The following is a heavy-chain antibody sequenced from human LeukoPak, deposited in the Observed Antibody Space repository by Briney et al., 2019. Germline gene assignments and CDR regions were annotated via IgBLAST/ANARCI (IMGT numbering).Heavy chain of an antibody. CDR1: GYTFTSYA. V-gene: IGHV1-3*01. CDR3: ARGDYDFWSGNYGMDV. D-gene: IGHD3-3*01. Sequence: GASVTVSCKASGYTFTSYAMHWVRQAPGQRLEWMGWINAGNGNTKYSQKFQGRVTITRDTSASTAYMELSSLRSEDTAVYYCARGDYDFWSGNYGMDVWGQGTTVTVSS. J-gene: IGHJ6*02. CDR2: INAGNGNT.